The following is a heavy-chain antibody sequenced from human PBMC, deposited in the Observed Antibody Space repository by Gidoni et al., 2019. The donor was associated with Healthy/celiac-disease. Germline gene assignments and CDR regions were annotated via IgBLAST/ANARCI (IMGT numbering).Heavy chain of an antibody. CDR3: AMTRGGYSYGF. Sequence: QVQLQQWGAGLLKPSETLSLTCAVYGGSFSGYYWSWIRQPPGKGLEWIGEINHSGSTNYNPSLKSRVTISVDTSKNQFSLKLSSVTAADTAVYYCAMTRGGYSYGFWGQGTLVTVSS. J-gene: IGHJ4*02. CDR1: GGSFSGYY. CDR2: INHSGST. D-gene: IGHD5-18*01. V-gene: IGHV4-34*01.